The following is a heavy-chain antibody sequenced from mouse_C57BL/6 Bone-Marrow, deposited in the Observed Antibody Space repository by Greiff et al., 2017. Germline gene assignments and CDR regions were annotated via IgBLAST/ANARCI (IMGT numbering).Heavy chain of an antibody. V-gene: IGHV5-17*01. D-gene: IGHD1-1*01. J-gene: IGHJ3*01. CDR1: GFTFSDYG. Sequence: DVMLVESGGGLVKPGGSLKLSCAASGFTFSDYGMHWVRQAPEKGLEWVAYISSGSSTIYYADTVKGRFTISRDNAKNTLFRQMTSLRSEDTAMYYCASGSYYYGSSPFAYWGQGTLVTVSA. CDR3: ASGSYYYGSSPFAY. CDR2: ISSGSSTI.